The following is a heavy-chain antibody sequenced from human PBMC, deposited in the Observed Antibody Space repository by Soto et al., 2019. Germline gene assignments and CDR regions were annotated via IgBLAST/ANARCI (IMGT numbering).Heavy chain of an antibody. CDR3: ARGIWFGELLSRNYGMDV. J-gene: IGHJ6*02. CDR2: IIPIFGTA. CDR1: GGTFSSYA. D-gene: IGHD3-10*01. V-gene: IGHV1-69*13. Sequence: SVKVSCKASGGTFSSYAISWVRQAPGQGLEWMGGIIPIFGTANYAQKFQGRVTITADESTSTAYMELSSLRSEDTALYYCARGIWFGELLSRNYGMDVWGQGTTVTVSS.